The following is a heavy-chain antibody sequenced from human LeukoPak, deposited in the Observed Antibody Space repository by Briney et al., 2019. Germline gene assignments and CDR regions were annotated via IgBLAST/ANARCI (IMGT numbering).Heavy chain of an antibody. D-gene: IGHD3-3*01. CDR3: ARGRNYDFWFDP. CDR2: IYYSGST. J-gene: IGHJ5*02. V-gene: IGHV4-59*01. CDR1: GGSISSYY. Sequence: SETLSLTCTVSGGSISSYYWSWIRQPPGKGLEWIGYIYYSGSTNYNPSLKSRVTISVDTSKNQFSPKLSSVTAADTAVYYCARGRNYDFWFDPWGQGTLVTVSS.